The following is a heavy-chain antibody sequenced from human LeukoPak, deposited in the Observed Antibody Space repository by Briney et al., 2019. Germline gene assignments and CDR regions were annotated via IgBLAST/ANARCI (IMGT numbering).Heavy chain of an antibody. CDR3: TTGGVIAIPYYFDY. D-gene: IGHD2-21*01. CDR2: IKSKTDGGTT. CDR1: GFTFNKYW. V-gene: IGHV3-15*01. Sequence: GGSLRLSCAASGFTFNKYWMSWVRQAPGKGLEWVGRIKSKTDGGTTDYAAPVKGRFTISRDDSKNTLYLQMNSLKTEDTAVYYCTTGGVIAIPYYFDYWGQGTLVTVSS. J-gene: IGHJ4*02.